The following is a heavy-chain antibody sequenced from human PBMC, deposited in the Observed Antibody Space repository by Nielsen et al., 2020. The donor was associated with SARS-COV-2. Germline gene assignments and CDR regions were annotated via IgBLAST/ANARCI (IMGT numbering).Heavy chain of an antibody. J-gene: IGHJ6*02. Sequence: GESLKISCAASGFTVSSNYMSWVRQAPGKGLEWVSVIYSGGSTYYADSVKGRFTISRDNSKNTLYLQMNSLRAEDTAVYYCARGGYSYGSWYYGMDVWGQGTTVTVSS. CDR3: ARGGYSYGSWYYGMDV. CDR2: IYSGGST. CDR1: GFTVSSNY. D-gene: IGHD5-18*01. V-gene: IGHV3-53*01.